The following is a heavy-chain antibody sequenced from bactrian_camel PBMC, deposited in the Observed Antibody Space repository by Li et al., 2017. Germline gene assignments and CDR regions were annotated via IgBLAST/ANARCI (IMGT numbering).Heavy chain of an antibody. CDR3: AARYDYYGLGSRPLDFQKYSD. Sequence: VQLVESGGDSVQAGGSLRLSCAVSGFAYSLGYMGWFRQAPGKEREGVAVLYPDGSTAYADSVKGRFTISRDSGVNMMWLHMNSLKPEDTAMYYCAARYDYYGLGSRPLDFQKYSDWGQGTQVTVS. V-gene: IGHV3S10*01. CDR2: LYPDGST. D-gene: IGHD5*01. J-gene: IGHJ4*01. CDR1: GFAYSLGY.